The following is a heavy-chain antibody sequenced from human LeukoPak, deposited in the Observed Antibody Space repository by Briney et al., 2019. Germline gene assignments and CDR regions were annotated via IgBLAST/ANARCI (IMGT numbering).Heavy chain of an antibody. J-gene: IGHJ4*02. CDR3: ARSSYGAGSKPYWVDY. D-gene: IGHD3-10*01. V-gene: IGHV4-39*01. CDR2: YSGST. Sequence: SETLSLTCTVSGDSISSSSYYWGWIRQPPGKGLEWIGSYSGSTYNNPSLKSRVTISVDTSKKQFSLKLSSVTAADTAVYFCARSSYGAGSKPYWVDYWGQGTLVTVSS. CDR1: GDSISSSSYY.